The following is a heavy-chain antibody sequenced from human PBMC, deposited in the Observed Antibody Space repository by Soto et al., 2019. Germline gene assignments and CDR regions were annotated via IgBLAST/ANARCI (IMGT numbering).Heavy chain of an antibody. CDR1: GDSISSSDYY. Sequence: QLQLQESGPGLVKPSETLSLTCTVSGDSISSSDYYWGWIRQPPGKGLVFIGNVYYIGSTYYNPSRKSRVTMSVDTSKNQFSLRLSSVTAADTALYYCARQKYYDTDFDYWGQGRLVAVSS. V-gene: IGHV4-39*01. J-gene: IGHJ4*02. CDR3: ARQKYYDTDFDY. CDR2: VYYIGST. D-gene: IGHD3-22*01.